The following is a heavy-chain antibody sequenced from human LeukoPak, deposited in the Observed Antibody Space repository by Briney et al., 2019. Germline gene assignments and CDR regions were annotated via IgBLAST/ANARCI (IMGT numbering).Heavy chain of an antibody. V-gene: IGHV4-59*01. D-gene: IGHD6-19*01. CDR1: GGSISSYY. CDR2: IYYSGGT. J-gene: IGHJ5*02. CDR3: ARDRHSSGWPNWFDP. Sequence: SETLSLTCTVSGGSISSYYWSWIRQPPGKGLEWIGYIYYSGGTNYNPSLKSRVTISVDTSKNQFSLKLSSVTAADTAVYYCARDRHSSGWPNWFDPWGQGTLVTVSS.